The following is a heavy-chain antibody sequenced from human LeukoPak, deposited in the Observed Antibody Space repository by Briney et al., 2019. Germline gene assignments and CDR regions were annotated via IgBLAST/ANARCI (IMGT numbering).Heavy chain of an antibody. Sequence: GGSLRLSCAASGFTFSTYAMSWVRQTPGKGLEWVSDISGNGADTYYADSVKGRLPISRDNFKNTLYLQMNSLRAEDTAVYYCAKPRSGSGSFSRGYSFDYWGQGTLVTVSS. V-gene: IGHV3-23*01. D-gene: IGHD3-10*01. CDR1: GFTFSTYA. CDR3: AKPRSGSGSFSRGYSFDY. CDR2: ISGNGADT. J-gene: IGHJ4*02.